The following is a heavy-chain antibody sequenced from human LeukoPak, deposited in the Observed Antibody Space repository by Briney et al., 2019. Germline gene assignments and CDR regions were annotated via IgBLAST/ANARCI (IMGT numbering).Heavy chain of an antibody. D-gene: IGHD1-26*01. J-gene: IGHJ4*02. CDR2: ISYDGSNK. V-gene: IGHV3-30-3*01. CDR3: ARDKERKELFDY. CDR1: GFTFSGYP. Sequence: GGSLRLSCAASGFTFSGYPIHWVRQAPGKGLEWVAVISYDGSNKYYADSVKGRFTISGDNSKNTLYLQMNSLRAEDTAVYYCARDKERKELFDYWGQGTLVTVSS.